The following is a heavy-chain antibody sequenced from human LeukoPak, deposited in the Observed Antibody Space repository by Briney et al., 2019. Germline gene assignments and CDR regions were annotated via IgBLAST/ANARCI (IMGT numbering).Heavy chain of an antibody. CDR3: ARGRNDFWSGYYYDAFDI. Sequence: ASVKVSCKASGGTFSSYAISWVRQAPGQGLEWMGGIIPIFGTANYAQKFQGRVTITADKSTSTAYMELSSLRSEDTAVYYCARGRNDFWSGYYYDAFDIWGQGTMVTVSS. J-gene: IGHJ3*02. CDR1: GGTFSSYA. CDR2: IIPIFGTA. D-gene: IGHD3-3*01. V-gene: IGHV1-69*06.